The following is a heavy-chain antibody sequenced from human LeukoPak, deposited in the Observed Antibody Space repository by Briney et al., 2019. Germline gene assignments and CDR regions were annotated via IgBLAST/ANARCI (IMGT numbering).Heavy chain of an antibody. CDR3: AKAYSSSWYYFDC. CDR1: GFTFSSYG. J-gene: IGHJ4*02. D-gene: IGHD6-13*01. Sequence: PGRSLRLSCAASGFTFSSYGMHWVRQAPGKGLEWVAVISYDGSNKYYADSVKGRFTISRDNSKNTLYLQMNSLRAEDTAVYYCAKAYSSSWYYFDCWGQGTLVTVSS. CDR2: ISYDGSNK. V-gene: IGHV3-30*18.